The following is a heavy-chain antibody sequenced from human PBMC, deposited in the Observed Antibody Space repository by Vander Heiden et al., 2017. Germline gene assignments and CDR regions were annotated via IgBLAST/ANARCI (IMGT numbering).Heavy chain of an antibody. CDR3: TTAVCSNGVCYDY. CDR2: IKSKTDGGTT. CDR1: GFTFSTAW. D-gene: IGHD2-8*01. V-gene: IGHV3-15*07. Sequence: EVQLVESGGGLVKPGGSLRLSCAAPGFTFSTAWLNWARQAPGKGLEWVGRIKSKTDGGTTDYAAPVKGRFTISRDDSKNTLYLQMNSLKTEDTAVYYCTTAVCSNGVCYDYWGQGTLVTVSP. J-gene: IGHJ4*02.